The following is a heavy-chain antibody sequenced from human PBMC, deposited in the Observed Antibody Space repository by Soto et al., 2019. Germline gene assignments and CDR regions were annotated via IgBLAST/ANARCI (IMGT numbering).Heavy chain of an antibody. D-gene: IGHD3-9*01. CDR1: GYTFTSYG. Sequence: ASVKVSCKASGYTFTSYGISWVRQAPGQGLEWMGWISAYNGNTNYAQKLQGRVTMTTDTSTSTAYMELRSLRSDDTAVYYCARVSPVTGYDPYYFDHWGQGTLVTVSS. J-gene: IGHJ4*02. CDR2: ISAYNGNT. CDR3: ARVSPVTGYDPYYFDH. V-gene: IGHV1-18*01.